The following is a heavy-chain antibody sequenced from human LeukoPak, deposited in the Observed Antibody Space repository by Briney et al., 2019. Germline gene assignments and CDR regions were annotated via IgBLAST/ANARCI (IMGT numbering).Heavy chain of an antibody. D-gene: IGHD6-19*01. J-gene: IGHJ4*02. CDR3: ARGRGWTYDS. CDR1: GFTFSNFW. Sequence: GGSLRLSCAASGFTFSNFWMTWVRQAPGKGLEWVANMRVDGTDIHYADSVKGRFTISSDNARNSLYLQMNTLRADDTAVYYCARGRGWTYDSWGRGTLVTVSS. CDR2: MRVDGTDI. V-gene: IGHV3-7*04.